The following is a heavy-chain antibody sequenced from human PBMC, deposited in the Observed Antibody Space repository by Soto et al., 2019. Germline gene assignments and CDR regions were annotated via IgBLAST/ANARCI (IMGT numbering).Heavy chain of an antibody. D-gene: IGHD1-26*01. Sequence: ASVKVSCKASGYTFTRYYIYWVRQAPGQGLEWMGWVSAYNGNTHYEQKLQGRVTLTTDTSTSTAYMELRSLRSDDTAVYFCARGGQWDFLSDYWGQGTLVTVSS. V-gene: IGHV1-18*01. J-gene: IGHJ4*02. CDR2: VSAYNGNT. CDR1: GYTFTRYY. CDR3: ARGGQWDFLSDY.